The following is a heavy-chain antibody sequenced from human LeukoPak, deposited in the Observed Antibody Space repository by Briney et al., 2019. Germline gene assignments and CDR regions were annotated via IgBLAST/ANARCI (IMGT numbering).Heavy chain of an antibody. J-gene: IGHJ6*02. CDR1: GFTFSSYA. CDR2: ISYDESNK. V-gene: IGHV3-30-3*01. D-gene: IGHD2-2*01. Sequence: GGSLRLSCAASGFTFSSYAMSWVRQAPGKGLEWVAVISYDESNKYYADSVKGRFTISRDNSKNTLYLQMNSLRAEDTAVYYCARDPTVVVPAALKYYYYYYGMDVWGQGTTVTVSS. CDR3: ARDPTVVVPAALKYYYYYYGMDV.